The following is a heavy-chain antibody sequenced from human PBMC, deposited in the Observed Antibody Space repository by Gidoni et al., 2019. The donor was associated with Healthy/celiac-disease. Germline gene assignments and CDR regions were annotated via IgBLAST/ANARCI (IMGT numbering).Heavy chain of an antibody. D-gene: IGHD3-10*01. CDR3: ARDGDGSGSYYYYWYFDL. CDR2: INPNSGGT. Sequence: QVQLVQSGAEVKKPGASVKVSCKASGYTFTGYYMHWVRQAPGQGLEWMGRINPNSGGTNYAQKFQGRVTMTRDTSISTAYMELSRLRSDDTAVYYCARDGDGSGSYYYYWYFDLWGRGTLVTVSS. J-gene: IGHJ2*01. CDR1: GYTFTGYY. V-gene: IGHV1-2*06.